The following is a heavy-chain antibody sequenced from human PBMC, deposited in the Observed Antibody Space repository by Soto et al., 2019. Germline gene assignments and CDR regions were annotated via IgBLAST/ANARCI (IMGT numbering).Heavy chain of an antibody. CDR1: GFTLSNYA. Sequence: QVQLVESGGGVAQPGGSLRLSCTASGFTLSNYAMHWVRQAPGKGLEWVAVTSYDGTNKYDADSVKGRFTISRDNSKNTLFLEMNILKSEDMAVYHCARGDGAFDIWGQGTMVIVSS. V-gene: IGHV3-30-3*01. J-gene: IGHJ3*02. CDR3: ARGDGAFDI. CDR2: TSYDGTNK.